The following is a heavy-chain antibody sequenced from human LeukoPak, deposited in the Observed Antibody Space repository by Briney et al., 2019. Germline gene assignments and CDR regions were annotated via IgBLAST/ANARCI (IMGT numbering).Heavy chain of an antibody. CDR1: GFTFSNYA. CDR2: IGGSGGGT. D-gene: IGHD4-17*01. J-gene: IGHJ6*02. Sequence: PGGSLRLSCAASGFTFSNYAMSWVRQAPGKGLRGVSDIGGSGGGTYYADSVKGRFTISRDSFKNTLYLQMNSLAPEDTALYYCAKDLYGSYAMDVWGQGTTVTVSS. V-gene: IGHV3-23*01. CDR3: AKDLYGSYAMDV.